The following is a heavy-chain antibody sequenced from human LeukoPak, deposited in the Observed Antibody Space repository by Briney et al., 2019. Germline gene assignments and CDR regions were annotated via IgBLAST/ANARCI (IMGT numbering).Heavy chain of an antibody. CDR1: GGSISSSNW. V-gene: IGHV4-4*02. CDR2: IYHSGST. J-gene: IGHJ6*03. Sequence: SETLSLTCAVSGGSISSSNWWSWVRPPPGKGLEWIGEIYHSGSTNYNPSLKSRLTISVDKSKNQFSLKLSSVNAADTAVYYCARDTSQKGPHYMDVWGKGTTVTISS. CDR3: ARDTSQKGPHYMDV.